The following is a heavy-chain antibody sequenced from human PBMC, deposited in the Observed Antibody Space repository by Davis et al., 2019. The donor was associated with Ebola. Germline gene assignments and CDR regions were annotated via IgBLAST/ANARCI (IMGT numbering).Heavy chain of an antibody. Sequence: PGGSLRLSCAASGFTFSSYGMHWVRQAPGKGLEWVAVISYDGSNKYYADSVKGRFTISRDNSKNTLYLQMNSLRAEDTAIYYCAKVWDYWGQGTLVTVSS. CDR1: GFTFSSYG. J-gene: IGHJ4*02. V-gene: IGHV3-30*18. CDR2: ISYDGSNK. CDR3: AKVWDY. D-gene: IGHD3-16*01.